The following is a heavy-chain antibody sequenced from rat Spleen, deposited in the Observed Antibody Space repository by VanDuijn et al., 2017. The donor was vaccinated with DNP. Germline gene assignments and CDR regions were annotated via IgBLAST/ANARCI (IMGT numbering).Heavy chain of an antibody. CDR3: ARAHDGTYYYGNYFDF. V-gene: IGHV2S12*01. Sequence: QVQLKESGPGLVQPSQTLSLTCTVSGFSLISYGVSWVRQPPGKGLEWIAAISSGGSTYYNSALKSRLSISRDTSKSQVFLKMNSVQTEDTAMYFCARAHDGTYYYGNYFDFWGQGVMVTVSS. CDR1: GFSLISYG. CDR2: ISSGGST. D-gene: IGHD1-12*02. J-gene: IGHJ2*01.